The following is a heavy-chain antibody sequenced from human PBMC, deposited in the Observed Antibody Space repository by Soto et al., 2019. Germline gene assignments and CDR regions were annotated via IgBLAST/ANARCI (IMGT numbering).Heavy chain of an antibody. CDR2: IYYSGST. D-gene: IGHD1-20*01. CDR1: GGSISSYY. J-gene: IGHJ4*02. V-gene: IGHV4-59*01. Sequence: QVQLQESGPGLVKPSETLSLTCTVSGGSISSYYWSWIRQPPGKGLEWIGYIYYSGSTNYNPSLKSRVTISVDTSKNQFSLKLSSVTAADTAVYYCAGRDPYNWNDSDYWGQGTLVTVSS. CDR3: AGRDPYNWNDSDY.